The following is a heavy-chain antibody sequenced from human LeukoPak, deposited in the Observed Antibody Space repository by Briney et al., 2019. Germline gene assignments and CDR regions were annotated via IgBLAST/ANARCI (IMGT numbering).Heavy chain of an antibody. Sequence: SETLSLTCTVSGGSISNTDSYWNWIRQPPGKGLEWIGFISYSGNTYSTPSLESRVTISIDTAKNQFSLRLSSVTAADTAVYFCAREIVSSYYYNGMDVWGQGTTVTVSS. J-gene: IGHJ6*02. D-gene: IGHD5/OR15-5a*01. CDR1: GGSISNTDSY. CDR2: ISYSGNT. CDR3: AREIVSSYYYNGMDV. V-gene: IGHV4-30-4*01.